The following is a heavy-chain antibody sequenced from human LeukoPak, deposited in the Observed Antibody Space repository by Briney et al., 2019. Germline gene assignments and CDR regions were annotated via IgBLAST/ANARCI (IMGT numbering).Heavy chain of an antibody. J-gene: IGHJ4*02. CDR1: GGSISSYY. CDR2: IYYSGST. V-gene: IGHV4-59*01. D-gene: IGHD6-19*01. Sequence: SETLSLTCTVSGGSISSYYWSWIRQPPGKGLEWIGYIYYSGSTNYNPSLKSRVTTSVDTSKNQFSLKLSSVTAADTAVYYCARVVGTNHSDYWGQGTLVTVSS. CDR3: ARVVGTNHSDY.